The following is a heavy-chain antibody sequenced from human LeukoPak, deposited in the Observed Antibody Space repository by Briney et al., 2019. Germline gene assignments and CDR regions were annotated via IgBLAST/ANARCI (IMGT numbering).Heavy chain of an antibody. J-gene: IGHJ5*02. CDR3: ARDPQIRITFGGVIPRYFDP. V-gene: IGHV3-21*01. CDR1: GFTFSSYS. Sequence: PGRSLRLSCAASGFTFSSYSMTWVRQAPGKGLEWVSSISSSSSYIYYADSVKGRFTISRDNAKNSLYLQMNSLRAEDTAVYYCARDPQIRITFGGVIPRYFDPWGQGTLVTVSS. CDR2: ISSSSSYI. D-gene: IGHD3-16*02.